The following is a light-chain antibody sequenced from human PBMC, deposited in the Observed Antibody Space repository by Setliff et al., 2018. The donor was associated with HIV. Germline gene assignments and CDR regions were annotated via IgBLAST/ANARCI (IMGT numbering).Light chain of an antibody. Sequence: QSALTQPPSVSGSPGQSVTISCTGTSSDVGSSNRVSWYQQPPGTAPRLMIYEVSSRPSGVPDRFSGSKSGNTASLTTSGLQAEDEADYYCSSGTSSSTPYGFGTGTKV. CDR2: EVS. V-gene: IGLV2-18*03. J-gene: IGLJ1*01. CDR3: SSGTSSSTPYG. CDR1: SSDVGSSNR.